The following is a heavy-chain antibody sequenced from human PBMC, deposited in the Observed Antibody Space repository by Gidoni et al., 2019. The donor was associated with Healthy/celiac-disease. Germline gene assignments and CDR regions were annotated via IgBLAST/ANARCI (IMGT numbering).Heavy chain of an antibody. CDR3: AREGIAAAGPVDY. Sequence: VAVISYDGSNKYYADSVKGRFTISRDNSKNTLYLQMNSLRAEDTAVYYCAREGIAAAGPVDYWGQGTLVTVSS. V-gene: IGHV3-30*01. D-gene: IGHD6-13*01. CDR2: ISYDGSNK. J-gene: IGHJ4*02.